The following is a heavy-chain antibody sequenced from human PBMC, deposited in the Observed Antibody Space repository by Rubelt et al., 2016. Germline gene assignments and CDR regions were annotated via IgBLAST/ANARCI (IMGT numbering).Heavy chain of an antibody. Sequence: GRSLRLSCAASGFTFSSYAMHWVRQAPGKGLEWVAVISYDESNKYYADSVKGRFTISRDNSKNTLYLQMNSLRAEDTAVYYCAKRAGATGIDYWGQGTLVTVSS. J-gene: IGHJ4*02. CDR3: AKRAGATGIDY. V-gene: IGHV3-30*04. D-gene: IGHD1-26*01. CDR1: GFTFSSYA. CDR2: ISYDESNK.